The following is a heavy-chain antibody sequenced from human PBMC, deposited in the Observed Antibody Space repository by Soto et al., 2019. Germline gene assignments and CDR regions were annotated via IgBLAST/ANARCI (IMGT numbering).Heavy chain of an antibody. CDR3: ARDERIQLWFPYYYYGMDV. D-gene: IGHD5-18*01. V-gene: IGHV1-69*13. J-gene: IGHJ6*02. CDR1: GGTFSSYA. Sequence: SVKVSCKASGGTFSSYAISWVRQAPGQGLEWMGGIIPIFGTANYAQKFQGRVTITADESTSTAYMELSSLRSEDTAVYYCARDERIQLWFPYYYYGMDVWGQETTVTVSS. CDR2: IIPIFGTA.